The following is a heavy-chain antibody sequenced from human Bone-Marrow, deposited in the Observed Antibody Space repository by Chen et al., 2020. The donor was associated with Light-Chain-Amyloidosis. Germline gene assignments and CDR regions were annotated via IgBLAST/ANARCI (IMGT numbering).Heavy chain of an antibody. CDR2: TNSAGTST. CDR1: GFSFSTYW. J-gene: IGHJ4*02. CDR3: ARTTLRYLDY. V-gene: IGHV3-74*01. D-gene: IGHD3-9*01. Sequence: VLLVESGGEVVQPGGSLRLSCTASGFSFSTYWMHWVRQSPGKGLVSVSRTNSAGTSTTYADSVKGRFTVSRDNTKNTMYLEMNSLRVEDTAVYYCARTTLRYLDYWGQGTLVTVSS.